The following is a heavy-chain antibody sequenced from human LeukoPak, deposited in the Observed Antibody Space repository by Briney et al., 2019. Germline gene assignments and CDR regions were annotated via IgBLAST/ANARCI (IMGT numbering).Heavy chain of an antibody. V-gene: IGHV3-7*03. CDR1: GLTFSSYW. CDR2: IKQDGSEK. J-gene: IGHJ6*02. D-gene: IGHD3-10*01. CDR3: ARQSTIKSYYYGMDV. Sequence: GGSLRLSCAASGLTFSSYWMSWVRQAPGKGLEWVANIKQDGSEKYYVDSVKGRFTISRDNAKNSLYLQMNSLRAEDTAVYYCARQSTIKSYYYGMDVWGQGTTVTVSS.